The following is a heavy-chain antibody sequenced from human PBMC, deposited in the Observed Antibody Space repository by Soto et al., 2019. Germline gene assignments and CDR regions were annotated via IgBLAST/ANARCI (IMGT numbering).Heavy chain of an antibody. D-gene: IGHD3-16*01. Sequence: GAAVKVSCKVSGYTLTESSMHWVRQAPGKGLEWMGGFDPEDGETIYAQKFQGRVTMTEDTSTDTAYMELSSLRSEDTAVYYCSSVLRFGSRRFRLSFPSQRASDP. CDR3: SSVLRFGSRRFRLSFPSQRASDP. J-gene: IGHJ5*02. CDR1: GYTLTESS. V-gene: IGHV1-24*01. CDR2: FDPEDGET.